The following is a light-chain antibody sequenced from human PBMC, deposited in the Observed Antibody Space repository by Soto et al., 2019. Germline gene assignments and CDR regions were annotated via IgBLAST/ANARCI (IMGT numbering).Light chain of an antibody. CDR1: QSISRY. CDR3: QQSYSTLSIT. J-gene: IGKJ5*01. Sequence: IHMTHSPSSLSASLGDIVTITFRASQSISRYLNWYQQKPGKAPKPLIYAASSLQSGVPSRFSGSGSGTDFTLTISSLQPEDFATYYCQQSYSTLSITFGQGTRLEIK. CDR2: AAS. V-gene: IGKV1-39*01.